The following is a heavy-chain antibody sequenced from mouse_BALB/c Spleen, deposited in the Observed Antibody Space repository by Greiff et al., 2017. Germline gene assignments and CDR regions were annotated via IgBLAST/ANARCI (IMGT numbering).Heavy chain of an antibody. CDR2: ISSGSSTI. V-gene: IGHV5-17*02. D-gene: IGHD1-1*01. CDR1: GFTFSSFG. CDR3: ARSGYYGSSPWFAY. Sequence: EVHLVESGGGLVQPGGSRKLSCAASGFTFSSFGMHWVRQAPEKGLEWVAYISSGSSTIYYADTVKGRFTISRDNPKNTLFLQMTSLRSEDTAMYYCARSGYYGSSPWFAYWGQGTLVTVSA. J-gene: IGHJ3*01.